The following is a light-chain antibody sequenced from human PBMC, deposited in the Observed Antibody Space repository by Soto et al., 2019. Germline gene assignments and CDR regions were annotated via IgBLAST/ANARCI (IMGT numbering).Light chain of an antibody. J-gene: IGKJ5*01. CDR2: DAS. Sequence: EIVLTQSPATLSLSPGERATLSCRASQSVSNYLAWYQQRPGQAPRLLIYDASNRATGIPARFSGSGSGTDFTITISSLEPEDFAVYYCLQSTDWPITFGQGTRLEIK. CDR3: LQSTDWPIT. CDR1: QSVSNY. V-gene: IGKV3-11*01.